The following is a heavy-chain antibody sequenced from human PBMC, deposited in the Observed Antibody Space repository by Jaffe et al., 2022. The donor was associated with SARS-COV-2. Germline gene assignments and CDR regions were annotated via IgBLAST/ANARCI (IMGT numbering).Heavy chain of an antibody. CDR1: GFTFSSYS. Sequence: EVQLVESGGGLVQPGGSLRLSCAASGFTFSSYSMNWVRQAPGKGLEWVSYISSSSSTIYYADSVKGRFTISRDNAKNSLYLQMNSLRDEDTAVYYCARDTLYCTNGVCFHAPIDYWGQGTLVTVSS. CDR3: ARDTLYCTNGVCFHAPIDY. CDR2: ISSSSSTI. V-gene: IGHV3-48*02. D-gene: IGHD2-8*01. J-gene: IGHJ4*02.